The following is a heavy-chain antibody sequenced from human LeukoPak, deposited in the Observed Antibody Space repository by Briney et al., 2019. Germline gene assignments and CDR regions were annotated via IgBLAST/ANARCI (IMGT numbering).Heavy chain of an antibody. J-gene: IGHJ4*02. CDR2: ITNSGSDI. CDR1: GFTFSDFH. Sequence: RGSLRLSCVVSGFTFSDFHMSWLRQAPGKGLEWISYITNSGSDIEYADSVKGRFTISWDNAKKSLYLEMNTLRAEDTAIYYCACPYRSRFDYWGQGTLVTVSS. CDR3: ACPYRSRFDY. D-gene: IGHD6-13*01. V-gene: IGHV3-11*01.